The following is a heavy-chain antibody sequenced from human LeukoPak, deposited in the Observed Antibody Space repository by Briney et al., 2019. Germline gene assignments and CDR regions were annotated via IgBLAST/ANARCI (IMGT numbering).Heavy chain of an antibody. CDR2: ISAYNGNT. CDR1: GYTFTSYG. J-gene: IGHJ4*02. CDR3: ARPLYSSSSARYFYGY. Sequence: ASVKVSCKASGYTFTSYGISWVRQAPGQGLEWMGWISAYNGNTNYAQKLQGRVTMTTDTSTSTAYMELRSPRSDDTAVYYCARPLYSSSSARYFYGYWGQGTLVTVSS. D-gene: IGHD6-6*01. V-gene: IGHV1-18*01.